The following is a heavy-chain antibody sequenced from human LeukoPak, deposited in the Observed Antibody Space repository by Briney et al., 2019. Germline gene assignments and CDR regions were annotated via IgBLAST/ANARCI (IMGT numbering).Heavy chain of an antibody. D-gene: IGHD1-1*01. CDR2: ISSDGSGT. J-gene: IGHJ4*01. Sequence: AGGSLRLSCAASGFTFSNYWMHWVRQTPGQGLVWVSRISSDGSGTTYADSVKGRFTISRDNAKNTVYLQMNSPRAEDTAVYYCATGNDHFDYWGHGTPVTVSS. V-gene: IGHV3-74*01. CDR1: GFTFSNYW. CDR3: ATGNDHFDY.